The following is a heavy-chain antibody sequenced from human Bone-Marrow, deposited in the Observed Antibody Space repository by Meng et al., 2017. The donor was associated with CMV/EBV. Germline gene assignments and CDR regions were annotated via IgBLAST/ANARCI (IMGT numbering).Heavy chain of an antibody. V-gene: IGHV1-2*02. CDR2: INPNSGVT. CDR1: GYTFTGYY. D-gene: IGHD3-3*01. Sequence: ASVKVSCKASGYTFTGYYMNWVRQAPGQGLEWMGWINPNSGVTNYAQKFQGRVTMTRDTSISTAYMELRSLRSDDTAVYYCARVKFLKAIFGVDAGSMDVWGQGTTVTVSS. CDR3: ARVKFLKAIFGVDAGSMDV. J-gene: IGHJ6*02.